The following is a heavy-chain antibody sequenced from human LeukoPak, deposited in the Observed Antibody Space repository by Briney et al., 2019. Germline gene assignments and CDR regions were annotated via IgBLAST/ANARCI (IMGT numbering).Heavy chain of an antibody. CDR3: ARDSGYDSVSSYFDY. V-gene: IGHV3-23*01. D-gene: IGHD5-12*01. CDR1: GFTFSNYA. CDR2: ISSGGTAT. Sequence: GSLRLSCATSGFTFSNYAMSWVRQAPGKGLEWVSAISSGGTATYYADSVKGRFTISRDNSKNTLYLQMNSLRAEDTAVYYCARDSGYDSVSSYFDYWGQGTLVTVSS. J-gene: IGHJ4*02.